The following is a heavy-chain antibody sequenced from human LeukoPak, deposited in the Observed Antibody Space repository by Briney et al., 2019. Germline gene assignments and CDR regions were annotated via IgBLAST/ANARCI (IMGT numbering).Heavy chain of an antibody. CDR3: ARGPLRFRELLFDY. CDR1: GGSFSGYY. Sequence: SETVSPTCAVYGGSFSGYYWSWIRQPPGKGLEWIGEINHSGSTNYNPSLKSRVTISVDTSKNQFSLKLSSVTAADTAVYYCARGPLRFRELLFDYWGQGTLVTVSS. CDR2: INHSGST. J-gene: IGHJ4*02. D-gene: IGHD3-10*01. V-gene: IGHV4-34*01.